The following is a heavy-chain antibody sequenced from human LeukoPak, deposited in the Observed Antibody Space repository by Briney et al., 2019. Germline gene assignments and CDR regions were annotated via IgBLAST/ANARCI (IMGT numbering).Heavy chain of an antibody. J-gene: IGHJ4*02. D-gene: IGHD1-26*01. CDR1: GGSISSYY. V-gene: IGHV4-59*08. CDR2: IYYSGST. Sequence: PSETLSLTCTVSGGSISSYYWSWIRQPPGKGLEWIGYIYYSGSTNYIPSLQSRVTISVDTSKNQFSLKLNSVTAADTAVYYCARHSRTYYDFDYWGQGTLVTVSS. CDR3: ARHSRTYYDFDY.